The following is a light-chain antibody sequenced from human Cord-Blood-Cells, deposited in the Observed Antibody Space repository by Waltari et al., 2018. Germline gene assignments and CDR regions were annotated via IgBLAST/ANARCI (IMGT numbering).Light chain of an antibody. CDR1: SSDVGSYNL. CDR3: CSYAGSSTYVV. CDR2: GGS. Sequence: QSALTQPASVSGSPGQSITISCTGTSSDVGSYNLVSWYQQHPGKAPKLMIDGGSKRPVGVANRCAGSKSGNTASLTISGLQAEDEADYYCCSYAGSSTYVVFGGGTKLTVL. V-gene: IGLV2-23*01. J-gene: IGLJ2*01.